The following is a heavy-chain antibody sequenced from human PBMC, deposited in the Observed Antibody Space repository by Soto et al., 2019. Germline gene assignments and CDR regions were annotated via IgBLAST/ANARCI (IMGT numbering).Heavy chain of an antibody. V-gene: IGHV1-69*01. CDR1: GDTFKNCV. CDR2: IIPLFGTT. D-gene: IGHD3-10*01. Sequence: QVQVVQSGVEVRRPGSSVKVSCTASGDTFKNCVISWVRQAPGQGLEWMGGIIPLFGTTDFAQSFQGRLTITTDESTTTAYMELSRLRSEDTATYYCAAELGFGKLSVVWGQGTTVIV. CDR3: AAELGFGKLSVV. J-gene: IGHJ6*02.